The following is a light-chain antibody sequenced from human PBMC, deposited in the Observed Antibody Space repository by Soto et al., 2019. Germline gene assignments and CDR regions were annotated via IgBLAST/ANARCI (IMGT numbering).Light chain of an antibody. J-gene: IGLJ2*01. V-gene: IGLV2-14*01. CDR2: EVS. CDR1: SSDVGGYNY. Sequence: QSALTQPASVSGSPGQSITISCTGTSSDVGGYNYVSWYQQHPGKAPKLMIYEVSNRPSGVSNRFSGSKSGNTASLTISGLQAEDEADYYCSSYTSSSTYRVVVFGGGTKVTVL. CDR3: SSYTSSSTYRVVV.